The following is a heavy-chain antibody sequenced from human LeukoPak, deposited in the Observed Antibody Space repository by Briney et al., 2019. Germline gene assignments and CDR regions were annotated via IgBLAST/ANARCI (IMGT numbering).Heavy chain of an antibody. CDR3: AREPSTEWHITHGYFDP. CDR1: GDSVSDYY. J-gene: IGHJ5*02. Sequence: SETLSLTCTVSGDSVSDYYWSWIRQAAGKGLEWIGRVSASGTTNYNPSLKNRVTMSVDKSSNQFSLKVTSVTAADTALYYCAREPSTEWHITHGYFDPWGQGTLVTVSS. CDR2: VSASGTT. V-gene: IGHV4-4*07. D-gene: IGHD5-24*01.